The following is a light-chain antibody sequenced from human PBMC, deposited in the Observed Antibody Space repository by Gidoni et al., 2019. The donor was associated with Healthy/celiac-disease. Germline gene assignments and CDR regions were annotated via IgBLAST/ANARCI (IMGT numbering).Light chain of an antibody. CDR1: QSVSSSY. J-gene: IGKJ1*01. V-gene: IGKV3-20*01. Sequence: VFTHSPGTLSLSPGERATISCRASQSVSSSYLAWYQQKPGQAHRLLIYGASSRATGIPDMFSGSGYGTDFTLTISRQEPEDFAVYYCQQYGSSPLTFGQGTKVEIK. CDR2: GAS. CDR3: QQYGSSPLT.